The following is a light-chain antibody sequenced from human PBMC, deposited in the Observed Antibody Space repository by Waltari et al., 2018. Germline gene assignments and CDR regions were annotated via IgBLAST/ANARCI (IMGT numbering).Light chain of an antibody. J-gene: IGLJ2*01. CDR2: GND. CDR1: TSHIGSNY. V-gene: IGLV1-51*01. CDR3: GTWDSSLNAVL. Sequence: QSVLTQPPSVSAAPGQKVTISCSGGTSHIGSNYVSWYQQLPGTAPKLPISGNDRRPRGIPGRFSGSKSGTSATLGITGLQTGDEADYFCGTWDSSLNAVLFGGGTKLTVL.